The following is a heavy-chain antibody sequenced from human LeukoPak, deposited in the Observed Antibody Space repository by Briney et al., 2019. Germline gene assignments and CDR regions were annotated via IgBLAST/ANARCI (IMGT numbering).Heavy chain of an antibody. V-gene: IGHV3-11*06. CDR1: GFTFSDYY. J-gene: IGHJ4*02. D-gene: IGHD5-18*01. CDR3: ARRGGGLSTAMDLFFDY. CDR2: ISSSSSYT. Sequence: GGSLRLSCAASGFTFSDYYMSWIRQAPGKGLEWVSYISSSSSYTNYADSVKGRFTISRDNAKNSLYLQMNSLRAEDTAVYYCARRGGGLSTAMDLFFDYWGQGTLVTVSS.